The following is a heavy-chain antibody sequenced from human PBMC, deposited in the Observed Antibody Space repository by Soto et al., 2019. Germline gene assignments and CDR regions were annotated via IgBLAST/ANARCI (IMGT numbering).Heavy chain of an antibody. D-gene: IGHD1-26*01. CDR2: ISPKSGGT. J-gene: IGHJ4*02. CDR3: ANGIVGATNDY. V-gene: IGHV1-2*02. Sequence: ASVKVSCKASGYTFTGYYMHWVRQAPGQGFEWMGRISPKSGGTNYAQKFQGRVTMTWDTSLNTAYMELSSLISEDTAVYYCANGIVGATNDYWGQGTLVTVSS. CDR1: GYTFTGYY.